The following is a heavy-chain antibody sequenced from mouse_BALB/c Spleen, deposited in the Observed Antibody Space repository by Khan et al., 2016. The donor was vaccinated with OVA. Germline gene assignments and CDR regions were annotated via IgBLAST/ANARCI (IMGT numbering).Heavy chain of an antibody. CDR1: GYTFTSYW. J-gene: IGHJ4*01. CDR2: ISPGSGTP. V-gene: IGHV1S41*01. D-gene: IGHD1-1*01. CDR3: ARENYYGSSHYAMDY. Sequence: DLVKPGASVKLSCKASGYTFTSYWINWIKQRPGQGLEWIGRISPGSGTPYYNEMFKGKATLTVDISSNKAYIQLSSLSSEDSAVYCCARENYYGSSHYAMDYWGQGTSVTVSS.